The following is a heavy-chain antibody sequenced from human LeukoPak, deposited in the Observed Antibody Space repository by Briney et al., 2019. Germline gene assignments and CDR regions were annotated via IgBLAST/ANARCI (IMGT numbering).Heavy chain of an antibody. Sequence: ASVKVSCKASGYTFTSYGISWVRQAPGQGLEWMGWISAYNGNTNYAQKLQGRVTMTTDTSTSTAYMELRSLRSDDTAVYYCARGPVGYCSGGSCTRYFDYWGQGTLVTVSP. V-gene: IGHV1-18*04. CDR3: ARGPVGYCSGGSCTRYFDY. CDR2: ISAYNGNT. D-gene: IGHD2-15*01. CDR1: GYTFTSYG. J-gene: IGHJ4*02.